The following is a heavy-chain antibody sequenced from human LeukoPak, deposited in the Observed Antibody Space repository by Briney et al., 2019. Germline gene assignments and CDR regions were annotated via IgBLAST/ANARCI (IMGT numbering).Heavy chain of an antibody. Sequence: RQAXXXXXEWXXTISASGGSTYYADSVKGRFTIFRDNSKNTLYLQMNSLRAEDTALYYCAKVGSSGPSDYFDYWGQGTLVTVSS. CDR3: AKVGSSGPSDYFDY. J-gene: IGHJ4*02. D-gene: IGHD6-19*01. CDR2: ISASGGST. V-gene: IGHV3-23*01.